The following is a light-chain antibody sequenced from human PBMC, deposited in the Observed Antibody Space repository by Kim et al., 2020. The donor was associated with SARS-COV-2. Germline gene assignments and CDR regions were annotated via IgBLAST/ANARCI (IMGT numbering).Light chain of an antibody. CDR1: SSNSGAGYD. CDR2: VNT. Sequence: VTIACTGSSSNSGAGYDVHWYQQLPGTAPKLLIYVNTNRPSGVPDRFSGSKSGTSASLAITGLQAEDEADYYCQSYDSSLSGSVIFGGGTQLTVL. CDR3: QSYDSSLSGSVI. J-gene: IGLJ2*01. V-gene: IGLV1-40*01.